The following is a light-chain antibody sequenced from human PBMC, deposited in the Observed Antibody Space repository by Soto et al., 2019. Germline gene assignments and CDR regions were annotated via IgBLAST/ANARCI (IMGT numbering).Light chain of an antibody. Sequence: DIVMTQSPDSLAVSLGERATINCKSSQSVLYSSNNKNYLAWYQQKPGQPPKLLIYRASTRDSGVPDRFSGSGSGTDFTLTISSLQDEDVAVCCCQSGFTFGPGTKVDIK. CDR2: RAS. J-gene: IGKJ3*01. CDR1: QSVLYSSNNKNY. CDR3: QSGFT. V-gene: IGKV4-1*01.